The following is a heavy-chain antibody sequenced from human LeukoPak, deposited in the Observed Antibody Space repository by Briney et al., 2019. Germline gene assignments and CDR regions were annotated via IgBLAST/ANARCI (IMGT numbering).Heavy chain of an antibody. CDR3: ARGGQLVLMADGNWFDP. CDR2: IYHSGST. V-gene: IGHV4-30-2*01. J-gene: IGHJ5*02. D-gene: IGHD6-6*01. CDR1: GGSISSGGYS. Sequence: SETLSLTCAVSGGSISSGGYSWRWIRQPPGKGLEWIGYIYHSGSTYYNPSLKSRVTISVDRSKNQFSLKLSSVTAADTAVYYCARGGQLVLMADGNWFDPWGQGTLVTVSS.